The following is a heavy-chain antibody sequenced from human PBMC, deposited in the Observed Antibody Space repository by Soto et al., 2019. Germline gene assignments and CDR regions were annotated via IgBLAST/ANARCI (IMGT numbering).Heavy chain of an antibody. J-gene: IGHJ5*02. CDR2: IIPIFGTA. V-gene: IGHV1-69*13. D-gene: IGHD4-17*01. Sequence: GASVKVSCKASGCTFSSYAISWVRQAPGQGLEWMGGIIPIFGTANYAQKFQGRVTITADESTSTAYMELSSLRSEDTAVYYCARDPDYGDYPRWFDPWGQGTLVTVSS. CDR3: ARDPDYGDYPRWFDP. CDR1: GCTFSSYA.